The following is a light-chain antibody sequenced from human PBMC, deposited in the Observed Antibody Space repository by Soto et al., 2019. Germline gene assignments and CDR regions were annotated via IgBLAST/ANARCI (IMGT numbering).Light chain of an antibody. Sequence: EIVLTQSPGTLSLSPGERATLSCRASQNVRSGYLAWYQQKPGQAPRLLIYGASSRATGIPDRFSGSGSGTDFTLTISRLEPEDFAVYYFQQYVNSPYTFGQGTKLDIK. CDR3: QQYVNSPYT. CDR1: QNVRSGY. J-gene: IGKJ2*01. CDR2: GAS. V-gene: IGKV3-20*01.